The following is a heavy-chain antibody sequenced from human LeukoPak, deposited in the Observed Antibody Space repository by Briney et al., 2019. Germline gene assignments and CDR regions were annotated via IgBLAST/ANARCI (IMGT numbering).Heavy chain of an antibody. J-gene: IGHJ6*02. CDR3: AKGPVTTPTYYYYGMDV. V-gene: IGHV3-53*01. Sequence: GGSLRLSCAASGFTISKNSMSWVRQAPGKGLEWVSVIYSGGTTYYADSVKGRFTISRDNSKNTLYLQMNSLRAEDTAVYYCAKGPVTTPTYYYYGMDVWGQGTTVTVSS. CDR2: IYSGGTT. CDR1: GFTISKNS. D-gene: IGHD4-17*01.